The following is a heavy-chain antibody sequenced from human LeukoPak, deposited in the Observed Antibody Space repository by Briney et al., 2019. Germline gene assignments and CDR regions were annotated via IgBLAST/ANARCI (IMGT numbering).Heavy chain of an antibody. D-gene: IGHD3-16*02. V-gene: IGHV3-7*01. CDR2: IKQDGSEK. Sequence: GGSLRLSCPASGFTFSSYWMSWVRQAPGKGLEWVANIKQDGSEKYYVDSVKGRFTISRDNAKNSLYLQMNSLRAEDTAVYYCARDYDYVWGSYRYFNYWGQGTLVTVSS. CDR3: ARDYDYVWGSYRYFNY. CDR1: GFTFSSYW. J-gene: IGHJ4*02.